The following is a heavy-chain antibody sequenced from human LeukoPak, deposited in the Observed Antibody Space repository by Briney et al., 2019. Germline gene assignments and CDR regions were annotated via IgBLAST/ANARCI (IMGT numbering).Heavy chain of an antibody. V-gene: IGHV4-59*01. D-gene: IGHD2-15*01. CDR3: AKLGYCSGGSCPFDI. Sequence: SETLSLTCTVSGGSISSYYWSWIRQPPGKGLEWIGYIYYSGSTNYNPSLKSRVTTSVDTSKNQFSLKLSSVTAADTAVYYCAKLGYCSGGSCPFDIWGQGTMVTVSS. CDR2: IYYSGST. J-gene: IGHJ3*02. CDR1: GGSISSYY.